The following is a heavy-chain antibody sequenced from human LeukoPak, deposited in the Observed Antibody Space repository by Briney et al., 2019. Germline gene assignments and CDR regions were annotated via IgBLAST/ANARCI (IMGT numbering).Heavy chain of an antibody. CDR3: ASFRIAVAGTGY. J-gene: IGHJ4*02. CDR1: GGSFSGYY. Sequence: SETLSLTCAVYGGSFSGYYWSWIRQPPGKGLEWMGEINHSGSTNYNPSLKSRVTISVDTSKNQSSLTLSSVTAADTAVYYCASFRIAVAGTGYWGQGTLVTVSS. V-gene: IGHV4-34*01. D-gene: IGHD6-19*01. CDR2: INHSGST.